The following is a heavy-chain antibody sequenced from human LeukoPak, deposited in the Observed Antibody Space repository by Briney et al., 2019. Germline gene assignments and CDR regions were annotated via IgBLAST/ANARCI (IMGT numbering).Heavy chain of an antibody. V-gene: IGHV1-8*03. CDR2: MNPNSGNT. J-gene: IGHJ6*03. CDR1: GYTFTSYD. CDR3: ARGGYYDFWSGSQTYMDV. Sequence: ASVKVSCEASGYTFTSYDINWVRQATGQGLEWMGWMNPNSGNTGYAQKFQGRVTITRNTSISTAYMELSSLRSEDTAVYYCARGGYYDFWSGSQTYMDVWGKGTTVTVSS. D-gene: IGHD3-3*01.